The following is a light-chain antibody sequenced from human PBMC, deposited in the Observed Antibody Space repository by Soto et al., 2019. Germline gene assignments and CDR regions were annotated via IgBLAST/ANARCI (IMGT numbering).Light chain of an antibody. J-gene: IGKJ3*01. CDR2: DAS. CDR1: KSISSW. V-gene: IGKV1-5*01. CDR3: QQYNSYLFT. Sequence: DIQMTQSTSTLSASVGDRVTITCRASKSISSWLAWYQQKPEKAPKLLIYDASSLESGVPSRFSGNGSGTEFALTISSLQPDDFATDFCQQYNSYLFTFGPGTKVDIK.